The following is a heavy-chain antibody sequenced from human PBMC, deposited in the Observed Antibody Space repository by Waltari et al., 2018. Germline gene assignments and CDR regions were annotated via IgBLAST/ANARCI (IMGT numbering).Heavy chain of an antibody. V-gene: IGHV1-69*15. CDR3: ARDPRYDFWSGYFYGWFDP. J-gene: IGHJ5*02. CDR2: IIPIFVTA. D-gene: IGHD3-3*01. CDR1: GGTLRSDA. Sequence: QVQLVQSGAEVKKPGSSVKFSCQASGGTLRSDAISWVRQAPGQGREWMGRIIPIFVTANYAQKFQGRVTITADESTSTAYMELSSLRSEDTAVYYCARDPRYDFWSGYFYGWFDPWGQGTLVTVSS.